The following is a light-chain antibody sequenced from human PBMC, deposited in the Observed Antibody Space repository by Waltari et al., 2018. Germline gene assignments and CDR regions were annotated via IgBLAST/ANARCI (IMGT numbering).Light chain of an antibody. V-gene: IGKV2-30*02. CDR3: MQGTHWPYT. J-gene: IGKJ2*01. Sequence: DVVMTQSPLSLPVTLGQAASISCKSSQSLVHSDGNTHLNWFLQRPGQSPRRIIYRVSKRDSGVPDRFSGSGSGTDFTLKISRVEAEDVGVYYCMQGTHWPYTFGQGTKLDIK. CDR1: QSLVHSDGNTH. CDR2: RVS.